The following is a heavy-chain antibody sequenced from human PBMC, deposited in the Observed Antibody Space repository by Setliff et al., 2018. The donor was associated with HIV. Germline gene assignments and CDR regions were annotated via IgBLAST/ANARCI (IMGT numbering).Heavy chain of an antibody. Sequence: GGSLRLSCAASGFTVSNNYMKWVRQAPGKGLEWVSLIYSGGSTYYADSVRGRFTISRDNSKNTLYLQMNSLRAEDTAVYYCARDRTCSGGSCYGTWGQGTMVTVSS. CDR3: ARDRTCSGGSCYGT. CDR1: GFTVSNNY. D-gene: IGHD2-15*01. J-gene: IGHJ5*02. V-gene: IGHV3-53*01. CDR2: IYSGGST.